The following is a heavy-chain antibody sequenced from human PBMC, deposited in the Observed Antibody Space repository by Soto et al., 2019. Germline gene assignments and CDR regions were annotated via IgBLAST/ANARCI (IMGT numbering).Heavy chain of an antibody. D-gene: IGHD6-13*01. Sequence: QVQLVQSGAEVKKPGSSVKVSCKASGGTLNKHAITWVRRAPGQGLEWLGGIIPMFGIPNYPQKFQGRVNTTAHDSTNTSHMELHRLTSADTAVYYCARGGTSGWLKGAYDVWGPGTMVTVS. CDR2: IIPMFGIP. CDR1: GGTLNKHA. J-gene: IGHJ3*01. CDR3: ARGGTSGWLKGAYDV. V-gene: IGHV1-69*01.